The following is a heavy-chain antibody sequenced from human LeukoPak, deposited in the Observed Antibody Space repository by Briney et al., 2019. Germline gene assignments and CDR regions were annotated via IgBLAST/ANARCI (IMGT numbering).Heavy chain of an antibody. J-gene: IGHJ4*02. CDR3: AKRWVYYFDN. D-gene: IGHD1-26*01. Sequence: GGSLRLSCAASGFTFSDYYMSWIRQAPGKGLEWVSYISSSGSTIYYADSVKGRFTISRDNSKNTLYLQMNSLRAEDTAVYYCAKRWVYYFDNWGQGTLVTVSS. CDR2: ISSSGSTI. CDR1: GFTFSDYY. V-gene: IGHV3-11*01.